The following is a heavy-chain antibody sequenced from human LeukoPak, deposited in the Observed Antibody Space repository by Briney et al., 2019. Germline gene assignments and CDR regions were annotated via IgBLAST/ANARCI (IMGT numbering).Heavy chain of an antibody. CDR2: IYYSGST. J-gene: IGHJ4*02. CDR3: ARQDIVVVPAAIRG. D-gene: IGHD2-2*02. V-gene: IGHV4-39*01. CDR1: GGSISSGGYY. Sequence: SETLSLTCTVSGGSISSGGYYWGWIRQPPGKGLEWIGSIYYSGSTYYNPSLKSRVTISVDTSKNQFSLKLSSVTAADTAVYYCARQDIVVVPAAIRGWGQGTLVTVSS.